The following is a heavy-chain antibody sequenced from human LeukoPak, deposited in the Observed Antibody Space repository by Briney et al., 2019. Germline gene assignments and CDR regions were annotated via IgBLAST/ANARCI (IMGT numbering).Heavy chain of an antibody. CDR1: GFTFSNYW. V-gene: IGHV3-53*04. D-gene: IGHD3-3*02. Sequence: PGGSLRLSCAASGFTFSNYWMSWVRQAPGKGLEWVSVIYSGGSTYYADSVKGRFTISRHNSKNTLYLQMNSLRAEDTAVYYCARLYGTFLEWSPYFDYWGQGTLVTVSS. J-gene: IGHJ4*02. CDR3: ARLYGTFLEWSPYFDY. CDR2: IYSGGST.